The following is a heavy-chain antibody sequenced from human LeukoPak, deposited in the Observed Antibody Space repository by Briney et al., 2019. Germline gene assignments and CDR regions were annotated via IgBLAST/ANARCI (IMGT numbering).Heavy chain of an antibody. CDR2: INPNSGGT. Sequence: GASVKLCFKASGYTFTGYYIHWVRQAPGQGLEWMGWINPNSGGTNYAQKFQGRVTMTRDRSINTAYMDLRSLTYDDTAVYYCARDKPAEAALDFWGQGTLVTVSS. CDR1: GYTFTGYY. J-gene: IGHJ4*02. CDR3: ARDKPAEAALDF. V-gene: IGHV1-2*02.